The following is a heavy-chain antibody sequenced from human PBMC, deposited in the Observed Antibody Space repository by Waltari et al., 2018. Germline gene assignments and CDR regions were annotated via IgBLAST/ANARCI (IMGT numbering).Heavy chain of an antibody. V-gene: IGHV3-9*01. CDR1: GFIFDEYA. CDR2: INWNSGGI. Sequence: ELQLVESGGGFVEPGRSLRLSCVVSGFIFDEYAMHWVRQAPGKGLEWVFGINWNSGGIMYAESVKGRFTVSRDNGRNSLHLEMKTLRPEDTALYYCAKDLDDVLTGSFGLDVWGRGTMVIVSS. J-gene: IGHJ3*01. D-gene: IGHD3-9*01. CDR3: AKDLDDVLTGSFGLDV.